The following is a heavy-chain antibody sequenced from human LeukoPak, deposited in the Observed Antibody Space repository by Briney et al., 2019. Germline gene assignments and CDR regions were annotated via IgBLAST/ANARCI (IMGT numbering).Heavy chain of an antibody. CDR3: ARMGPAAIVYWFDP. CDR1: GGTFSSYA. D-gene: IGHD2-2*01. Sequence: ASVKVSCKXSGGTFSSYAISWVRQAPGQGLEWMGGIIPIFGTANYAQKFQGRVTITADESTSTAYMELSSLRSEDTAVYYCARMGPAAIVYWFDPWGQGTLVTVSS. J-gene: IGHJ5*02. V-gene: IGHV1-69*13. CDR2: IIPIFGTA.